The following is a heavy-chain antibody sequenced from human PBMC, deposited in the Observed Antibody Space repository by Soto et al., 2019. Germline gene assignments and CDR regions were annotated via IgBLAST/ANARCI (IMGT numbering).Heavy chain of an antibody. V-gene: IGHV4-34*01. J-gene: IGHJ4*02. CDR2: INHSGST. CDR1: GGSFSGYY. D-gene: IGHD6-13*01. CDR3: ASGDSSNQTRGLGC. Sequence: QVQLQQWGAGLLKPSETLSLTCAVYGGSFSGYYWSWIRQPPGKGLEWIGEINHSGSTNYNPSLKSRVTISVDTSKNQFSLKLSSVTAADTAVYYCASGDSSNQTRGLGCWGRGTLVTVSS.